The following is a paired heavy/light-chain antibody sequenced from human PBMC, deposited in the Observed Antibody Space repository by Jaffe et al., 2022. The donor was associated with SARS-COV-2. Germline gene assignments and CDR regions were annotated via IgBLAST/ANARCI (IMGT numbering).Heavy chain of an antibody. V-gene: IGHV3-23*01. D-gene: IGHD3-22*01. CDR1: GFSFSNYA. Sequence: EVQLLESGGGLVQPGGSLRLSCAASGFSFSNYAMRWVRQTPGQRLEWVSAISSGGDTYYVDSVSGRFTVSRDNSKNTLYLQMHSLRAGDTAVYYCAKGPSGSLDHWGQGTLVTVSS. CDR3: AKGPSGSLDH. J-gene: IGHJ4*02. CDR2: ISSGGDT.
Light chain of an antibody. J-gene: IGKJ2*01. Sequence: DVVMTQSPLSLPVTLGQPASISCRSSQSLVYSDGDTYLDWVQQRPGQSPRRLIYKVFNRDSGVPDRFSGSGSASDFTLKISRVEAEDVGVYYCMQGTHWPYTFGQGTRLEI. CDR2: KVF. V-gene: IGKV2-30*01. CDR1: QSLVYSDGDTY. CDR3: MQGTHWPYT.